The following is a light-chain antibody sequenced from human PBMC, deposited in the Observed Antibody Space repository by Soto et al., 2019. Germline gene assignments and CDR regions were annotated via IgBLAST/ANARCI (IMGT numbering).Light chain of an antibody. CDR2: GAS. CDR3: QQRSNWPPIT. V-gene: IGKV3-11*01. CDR1: QSISSN. J-gene: IGKJ5*01. Sequence: EIVLTQSPGTLSLSPGDRATLSCRASQSISSNLAWYQQKPGQAPRLLIYGASSRATGIPDRFSGSGSGTDFTLTISSLEPEDFAVYYCQQRSNWPPITFGQGTRLEIK.